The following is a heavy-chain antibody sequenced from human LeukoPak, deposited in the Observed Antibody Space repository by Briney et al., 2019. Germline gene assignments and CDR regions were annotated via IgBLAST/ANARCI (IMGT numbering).Heavy chain of an antibody. D-gene: IGHD3-10*02. CDR1: GFTFSSYA. Sequence: GGSLRLSCAASGFTFSSYAMSWVRQAPGKGLEWVSAISSSGSTIYYADSVKGRFTISRDNAKNSLYLQMNSLRGEDTAVYYCAELGITMIGGVWGKGTTVTISS. J-gene: IGHJ6*04. V-gene: IGHV3-48*03. CDR3: AELGITMIGGV. CDR2: ISSSGSTI.